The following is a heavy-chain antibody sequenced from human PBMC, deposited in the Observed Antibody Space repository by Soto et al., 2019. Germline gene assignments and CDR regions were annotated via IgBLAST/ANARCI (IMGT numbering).Heavy chain of an antibody. CDR3: ARSPGSYFDY. CDR2: IYYSGIT. V-gene: IGHV4-31*03. Sequence: TLSLTCTVSGGSIGSGGYYWSWIRQHPGKGLEWIGYIYYSGITYYNPSLKSRVTISVDTSKNQFSLKLSSVTAADTAVYYSARSPGSYFDYWGQGTLVTVSS. J-gene: IGHJ4*02. CDR1: GGSIGSGGYY.